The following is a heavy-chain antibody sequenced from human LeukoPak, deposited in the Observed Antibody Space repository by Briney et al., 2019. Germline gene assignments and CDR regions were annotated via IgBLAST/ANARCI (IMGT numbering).Heavy chain of an antibody. CDR2: ISSSSSTI. V-gene: IGHV3-48*01. D-gene: IGHD3-22*01. Sequence: GGSLRLSCAASGFTFSSYSTNWVRQAPGKGLEWVSYISSSSSTIYYADSVKGRFTISRDNAKNSLYLQMNSLRAEDTAVYYCATLSTTYYYDSSGSWAFDIWGQGTMVTVSS. CDR3: ATLSTTYYYDSSGSWAFDI. J-gene: IGHJ3*02. CDR1: GFTFSSYS.